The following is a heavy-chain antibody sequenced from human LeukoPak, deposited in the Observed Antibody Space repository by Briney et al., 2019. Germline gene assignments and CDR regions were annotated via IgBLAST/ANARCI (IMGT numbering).Heavy chain of an antibody. D-gene: IGHD3-22*01. J-gene: IGHJ4*02. CDR2: ISAYNGNT. CDR3: ARDKKDSSGYYRSLYFDY. V-gene: IGHV1-18*01. CDR1: GYTFTSYG. Sequence: GASVKVSCKASGYTFTSYGISWVRQAPGQGLEWMGWISAYNGNTNYAQKLQGRVTMTTDTSTSTAYMELRSLRSDDTAVYYCARDKKDSSGYYRSLYFDYWGQGTLVTVSS.